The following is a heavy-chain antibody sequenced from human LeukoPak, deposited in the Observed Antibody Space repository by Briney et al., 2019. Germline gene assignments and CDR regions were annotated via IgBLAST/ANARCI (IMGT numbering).Heavy chain of an antibody. Sequence: PSETLSLTCTVSGGSISVSSYYWGWIRQPPGKGLEWIGNIFYNGKTYYNPSLKSRVTISVDTSKNQFSLKLSSVTAADTAVYFCAGNWGAAGWSNYYGMDVWGQGTTVIVSS. CDR1: GGSISVSSYY. D-gene: IGHD7-27*01. CDR2: IFYNGKT. CDR3: AGNWGAAGWSNYYGMDV. J-gene: IGHJ6*02. V-gene: IGHV4-39*01.